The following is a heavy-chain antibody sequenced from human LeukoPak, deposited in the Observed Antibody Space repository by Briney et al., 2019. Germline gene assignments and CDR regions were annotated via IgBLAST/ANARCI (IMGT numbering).Heavy chain of an antibody. J-gene: IGHJ4*02. CDR2: INHSGST. CDR3: ARDHKGNRLRWYGDHYFDH. Sequence: SETLSLTCAVYGGSFSGYYWSWIRQPPGKGLEWIGEINHSGSTNYNPSLKSRVTISVDTSKNQFSLKLSSVTAADTAVYYCARDHKGNRLRWYGDHYFDHWGQGTLVTVSS. CDR1: GGSFSGYY. V-gene: IGHV4-34*01. D-gene: IGHD6-13*01.